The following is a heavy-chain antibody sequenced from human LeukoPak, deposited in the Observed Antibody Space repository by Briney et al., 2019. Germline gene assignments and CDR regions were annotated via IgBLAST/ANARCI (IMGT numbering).Heavy chain of an antibody. CDR3: ARFRGDYYFDY. CDR1: GFSFTGYG. V-gene: IGHV3-48*01. D-gene: IGHD3-16*01. J-gene: IGHJ4*02. CDR2: ISSGSSTI. Sequence: GGSLRHSCAASGFSFTGYGMNWVRQAPGKGLEWVSYISSGSSTIYYADSVKGRFTVSRDNAKNSLYLQVNSLRAEDAAVYYCARFRGDYYFDYWGQGTLVTVSS.